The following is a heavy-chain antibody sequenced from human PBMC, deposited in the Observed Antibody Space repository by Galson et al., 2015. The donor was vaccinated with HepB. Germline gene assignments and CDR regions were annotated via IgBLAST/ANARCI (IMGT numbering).Heavy chain of an antibody. CDR2: FDPEDGET. Sequence: SVKVSCKVSGYTLTELSMHWVRQAPGKGLEWMGGFDPEDGETIYAQKFQGRVTMTEDTSTDTAYMELSSLRSEDTAVYYCATAGYSSSWFEERMGFDYWGQGTLVTVSS. J-gene: IGHJ4*02. CDR1: GYTLTELS. CDR3: ATAGYSSSWFEERMGFDY. D-gene: IGHD6-13*01. V-gene: IGHV1-24*01.